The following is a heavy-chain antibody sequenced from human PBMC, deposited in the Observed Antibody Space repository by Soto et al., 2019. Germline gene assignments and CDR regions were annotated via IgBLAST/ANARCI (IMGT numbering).Heavy chain of an antibody. D-gene: IGHD3-22*01. Sequence: QVQLVESGGGVVPPGRSLRLSCAASGFTFSSYAMHWVRQAPGKGLEWVAVISSDGSKKYYADSVQSRFTISRDNSNNTLYLQMSSLRAEDTAVYYCARDLMIVVVTPGDYWGQGTLVTVSS. CDR3: ARDLMIVVVTPGDY. CDR1: GFTFSSYA. J-gene: IGHJ4*02. V-gene: IGHV3-30-3*01. CDR2: ISSDGSKK.